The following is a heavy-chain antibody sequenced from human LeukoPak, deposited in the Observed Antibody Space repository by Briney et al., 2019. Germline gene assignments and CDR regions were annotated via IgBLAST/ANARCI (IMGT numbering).Heavy chain of an antibody. CDR3: ARVVIPTTHGDY. J-gene: IGHJ4*02. CDR1: GFTFSTYS. Sequence: PGGSLRLSCAASGFTFSTYSMNWVRQAPGKGLEWVSSISSRSYYIHYADSLKGRFTISRDNAKNSLYLQMTSLRAEDTAVYYCARVVIPTTHGDYWGQGTLVTVSS. CDR2: ISSRSYYI. V-gene: IGHV3-21*01. D-gene: IGHD2-2*01.